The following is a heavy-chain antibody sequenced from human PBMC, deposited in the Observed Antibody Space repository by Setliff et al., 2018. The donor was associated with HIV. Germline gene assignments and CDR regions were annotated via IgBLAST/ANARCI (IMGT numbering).Heavy chain of an antibody. J-gene: IGHJ4*02. CDR1: GETFNGYF. Sequence: SETLSLTCAVYGETFNGYFWTWIRQSPGKGLEWIGELNHSGNINQNPSLRSGFTLSVDTSKNQFSLKLSSVTAADTAVFYCARGSQWELLPYFDYWGQGTLVTVSS. D-gene: IGHD1-26*01. V-gene: IGHV4-34*01. CDR2: LNHSGNI. CDR3: ARGSQWELLPYFDY.